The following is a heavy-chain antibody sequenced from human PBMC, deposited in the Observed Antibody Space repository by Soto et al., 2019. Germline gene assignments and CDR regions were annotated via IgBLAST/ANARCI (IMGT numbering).Heavy chain of an antibody. J-gene: IGHJ4*02. Sequence: EVQLVESGEGLVQPGGSLRLSCAASGFTFSSYAMHWVRQAPGKGLEYVSAISSNGGSTYYADSVKGRFTISRDNSKNTLYLQMGSLRAEDMAVYYCARGSNYGDSYYFDYWGQGTLVTVSS. CDR3: ARGSNYGDSYYFDY. D-gene: IGHD4-17*01. CDR1: GFTFSSYA. CDR2: ISSNGGST. V-gene: IGHV3-64*02.